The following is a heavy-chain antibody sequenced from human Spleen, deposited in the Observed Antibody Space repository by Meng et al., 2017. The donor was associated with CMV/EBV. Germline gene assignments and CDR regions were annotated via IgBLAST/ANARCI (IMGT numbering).Heavy chain of an antibody. J-gene: IGHJ5*02. V-gene: IGHV1-69*12. CDR1: GGTFSSYA. CDR3: AREASGSYGSWFDP. CDR2: IIPIFGTA. Sequence: QVQLVKSGAEVKRPGSSVKVSCKASGGTFSSYAISWVRQAPGQGLEWMGGIIPIFGTANYAQKFQGRVTITADESTSTAYMELRSLRSDDTAVYYCAREASGSYGSWFDPWGQGTLVTVSS. D-gene: IGHD1-26*01.